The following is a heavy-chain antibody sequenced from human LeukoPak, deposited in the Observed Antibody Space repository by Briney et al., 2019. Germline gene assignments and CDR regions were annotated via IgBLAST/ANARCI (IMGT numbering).Heavy chain of an antibody. CDR2: ITRSSIYI. D-gene: IGHD5-18*01. V-gene: IGHV3-21*01. CDR3: AREVGYSYAMGV. Sequence: GGSLRLSCAASGFTFSSYSMNWVRQAPGKGLEWVSSITRSSIYIYSADSVKGRFTISRDNAKNSLYLQMNSLRAEDTAVYYCAREVGYSYAMGVWGQGTLVTVSS. J-gene: IGHJ4*02. CDR1: GFTFSSYS.